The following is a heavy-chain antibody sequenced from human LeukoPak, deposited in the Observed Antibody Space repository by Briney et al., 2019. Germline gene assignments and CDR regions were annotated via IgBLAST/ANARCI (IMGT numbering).Heavy chain of an antibody. Sequence: PGGSLRLSCEASGFTFSSSAMSWVRQTPGRGLEWVSGISGSGGNTYYADSVKGRFTISKDNSKNTLYLQMISLRAEDTALYYCAKAGSYYYGSSGWSPFDYWGQGTLVTVSS. D-gene: IGHD3-22*01. CDR3: AKAGSYYYGSSGWSPFDY. V-gene: IGHV3-23*01. CDR2: ISGSGGNT. CDR1: GFTFSSSA. J-gene: IGHJ4*02.